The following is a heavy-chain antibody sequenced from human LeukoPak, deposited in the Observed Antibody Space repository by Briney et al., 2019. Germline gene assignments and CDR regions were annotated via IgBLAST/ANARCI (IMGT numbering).Heavy chain of an antibody. CDR1: GGTFSSYA. Sequence: ASVKVSCKASGGTFSSYAISWVRQAPGQGLEWMGWISAYNGNTNYAQKLQGRVTMTTDTSTSTAYMELRGLRSDDTAVYYCARGLVGANDAFDIWGQGTMVTVSS. V-gene: IGHV1-18*01. CDR3: ARGLVGANDAFDI. J-gene: IGHJ3*02. CDR2: ISAYNGNT. D-gene: IGHD1-26*01.